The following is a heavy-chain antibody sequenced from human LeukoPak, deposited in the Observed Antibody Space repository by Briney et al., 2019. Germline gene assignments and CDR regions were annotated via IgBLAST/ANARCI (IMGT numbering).Heavy chain of an antibody. CDR2: ISSDSTYI. CDR3: ARDIVGYSYGVDF. Sequence: GGPLRLSCAVSGFTFSTYTMNWVRQPPGKGLEWVSSISSDSTYIHYADSLTGRFTISRDNAKNSLLLHMNSLRAEDTAMYFCARDIVGYSYGVDFWGLGTLVTVSS. CDR1: GFTFSTYT. J-gene: IGHJ4*02. D-gene: IGHD5-18*01. V-gene: IGHV3-21*01.